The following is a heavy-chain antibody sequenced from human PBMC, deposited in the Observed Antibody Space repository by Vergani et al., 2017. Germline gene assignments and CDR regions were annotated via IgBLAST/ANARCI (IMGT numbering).Heavy chain of an antibody. CDR3: ARDNYDILTGYYISYYYYGMDV. D-gene: IGHD3-9*01. Sequence: EVQLVESGGGLVQPGESLRLSCAASGFTFSSYSMNWVRQAPGKGLEWVSYISSSSSTIYYADSVKGRFTISRDNAKNSLYLQMNSLRAEDTAVYYCARDNYDILTGYYISYYYYGMDVWGQGP. CDR2: ISSSSSTI. V-gene: IGHV3-48*01. CDR1: GFTFSSYS. J-gene: IGHJ6*02.